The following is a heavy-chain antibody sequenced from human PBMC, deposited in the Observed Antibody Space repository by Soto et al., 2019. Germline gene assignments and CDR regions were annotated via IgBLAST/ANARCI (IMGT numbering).Heavy chain of an antibody. D-gene: IGHD3-22*01. CDR1: GFTFSDYY. J-gene: IGHJ3*02. V-gene: IGHV3-11*06. CDR3: ARASSSAGGGGLNAFDI. Sequence: QVQLVESGGGLVKPGGSLRLSCAASGFTFSDYYMSLIRQAPGKGLEWVSYISSSSSYTNYADSVKGRFTISRDNAKNSLYLQMNSLRAEDTAVYYCARASSSAGGGGLNAFDIWGQGTMVTVSS. CDR2: ISSSSSYT.